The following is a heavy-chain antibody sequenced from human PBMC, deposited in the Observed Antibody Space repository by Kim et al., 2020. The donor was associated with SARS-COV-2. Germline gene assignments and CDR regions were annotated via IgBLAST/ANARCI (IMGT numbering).Heavy chain of an antibody. CDR3: ASRDPTVFGAFDI. Sequence: YAQKCQGRVTSTEDTSTDTAYMGLSSLRSEDTAVYYCASRDPTVFGAFDIWGQGTMVTVSS. D-gene: IGHD4-17*01. V-gene: IGHV1-24*01. J-gene: IGHJ3*02.